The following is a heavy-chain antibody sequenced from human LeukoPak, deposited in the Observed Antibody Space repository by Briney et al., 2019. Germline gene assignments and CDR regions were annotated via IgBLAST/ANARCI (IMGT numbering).Heavy chain of an antibody. CDR2: ISSSSYI. CDR3: ARDRNDAFDI. Sequence: GGSLRLSCAASGFTFSSYSMNWVRQAPGKGLEWVSSISSSSYIYYADSVKGRFTISRDNAKNSLYLQMNSLRAEGTAVYYCARDRNDAFDIWGQGTMVTVSS. D-gene: IGHD1-1*01. V-gene: IGHV3-21*01. CDR1: GFTFSSYS. J-gene: IGHJ3*02.